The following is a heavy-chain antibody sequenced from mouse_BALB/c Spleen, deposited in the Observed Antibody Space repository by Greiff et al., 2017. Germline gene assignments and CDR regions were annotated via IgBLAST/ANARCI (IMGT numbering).Heavy chain of an antibody. J-gene: IGHJ3*01. CDR1: GDSITSGY. V-gene: IGHV3-8*02. CDR3: ARYRYRYPWFAY. D-gene: IGHD2-14*01. Sequence: EVKLMESGPSLVKPSQTLSLTCSVTGDSITSGYWNWIRKFPGNKLEYMGYISYSGSTYYNPSLKSRISITRDTSKNQYYLQLNSVTTEDTATYYCARYRYRYPWFAYWGQGTLVTVSA. CDR2: ISYSGST.